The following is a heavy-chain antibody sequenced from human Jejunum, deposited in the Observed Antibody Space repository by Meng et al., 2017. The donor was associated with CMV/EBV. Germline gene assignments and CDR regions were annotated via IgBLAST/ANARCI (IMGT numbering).Heavy chain of an antibody. Sequence: QITLKESGPTLVKPTQTLTLTCTFSGFSLTSSGVAVGWIRQPPGKALEWLALIYWDGDERYRPSLKTRLATTKDTSKNQVVLTMTNVDPVDTATYFCARGYGASWFDNWGQGTLVTVSS. CDR1: GFSLTSSGVA. CDR2: IYWDGDE. CDR3: ARGYGASWFDN. V-gene: IGHV2-5*02. D-gene: IGHD3-10*01. J-gene: IGHJ4*02.